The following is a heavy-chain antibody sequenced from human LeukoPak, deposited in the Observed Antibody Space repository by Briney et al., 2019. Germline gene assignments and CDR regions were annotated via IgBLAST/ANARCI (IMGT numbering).Heavy chain of an antibody. D-gene: IGHD4-17*01. CDR1: GFTFSSYN. J-gene: IGHJ4*02. V-gene: IGHV3-21*01. Sequence: GGSLRLSCAASGFTFSSYNMNWVRQAPGKGLEWVSCISDSSNYIYYADSVRGRFTISRDNAKNSLYLEMNSLRAEDTAMCHCVRDSDTYGDHTTRRFDSWGQGTRVTVAS. CDR3: VRDSDTYGDHTTRRFDS. CDR2: ISDSSNYI.